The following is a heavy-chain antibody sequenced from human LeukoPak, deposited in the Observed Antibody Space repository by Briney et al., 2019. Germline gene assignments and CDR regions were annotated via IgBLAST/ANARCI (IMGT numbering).Heavy chain of an antibody. CDR3: ARHFLPRRRIVVVVAATPSGDNWFDP. CDR2: INHSGST. J-gene: IGHJ5*02. CDR1: GGSFSGYY. D-gene: IGHD2-15*01. Sequence: TASETLSLTCAVYGGSFSGYYWSWIRQPPGKGLEWIGEINHSGSTNYNPSLKSRVTISVDTSKNQFSLKLSSVTAADTAVYYCARHFLPRRRIVVVVAATPSGDNWFDPWGQGTLVTVSS. V-gene: IGHV4-34*01.